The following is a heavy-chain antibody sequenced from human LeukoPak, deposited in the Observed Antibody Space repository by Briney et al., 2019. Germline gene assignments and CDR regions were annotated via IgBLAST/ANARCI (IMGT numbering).Heavy chain of an antibody. V-gene: IGHV3-11*03. CDR3: FVRIAVAAKGGTDFDY. Sequence: GGSLRLSCAASGFTFSDYYMSWIRQTPGKGLEWVSYISSSSSYTNYADSVKGRFTISRDNSKNTLYLQMNSLRAEDTAVYYCFVRIAVAAKGGTDFDYWGQGTLVTVSS. CDR2: ISSSSSYT. D-gene: IGHD6-19*01. J-gene: IGHJ4*02. CDR1: GFTFSDYY.